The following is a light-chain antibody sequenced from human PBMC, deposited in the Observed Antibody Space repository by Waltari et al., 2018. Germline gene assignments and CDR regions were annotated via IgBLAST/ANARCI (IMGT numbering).Light chain of an antibody. CDR3: SSYTTSSAPGV. CDR2: EVS. Sequence: QSALTQPASVSGSPGQSITISCSGTDSDVGAYDFVSWYQQHPGKAPHLIIYEVSNRPSGISNRFSAISGRQAEDEADYYCSSYTTSSAPGVFGTGTRVTVL. V-gene: IGLV2-14*01. CDR1: DSDVGAYDF. J-gene: IGLJ1*01.